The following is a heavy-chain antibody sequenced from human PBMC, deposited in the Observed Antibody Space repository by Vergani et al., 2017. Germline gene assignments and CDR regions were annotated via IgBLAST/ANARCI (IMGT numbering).Heavy chain of an antibody. J-gene: IGHJ5*02. Sequence: QVQLQESGPGLVKPSETLSLTCTVSGGSISSYYWSWIRQPPGKGLEWIGYIYTSGSTNYNPSLKSRVTISVDTSKNQFSLKLSSVTAADTAVYYCARHYDFWSGHNWFDPWGQRTLVTVSS. CDR2: IYTSGST. V-gene: IGHV4-4*09. CDR1: GGSISSYY. CDR3: ARHYDFWSGHNWFDP. D-gene: IGHD3-3*01.